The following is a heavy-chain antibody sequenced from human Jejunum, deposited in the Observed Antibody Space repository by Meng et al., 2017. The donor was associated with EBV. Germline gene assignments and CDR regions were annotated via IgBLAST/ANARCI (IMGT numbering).Heavy chain of an antibody. J-gene: IGHJ2*01. CDR3: ASLRNRGFDL. Sequence: DVSRGESGRCVTPAGGPLSLFCAASGLTVSSNEMTWARQAPGKGLEWVLVFYSGGSTYYADSVKGRFTISRDNSKNTLYLQMNNLRAEDTAVYYCASLRNRGFDLWGRGTLVTVSS. V-gene: IGHV3-53*01. D-gene: IGHD1-14*01. CDR1: GLTVSSNE. CDR2: FYSGGST.